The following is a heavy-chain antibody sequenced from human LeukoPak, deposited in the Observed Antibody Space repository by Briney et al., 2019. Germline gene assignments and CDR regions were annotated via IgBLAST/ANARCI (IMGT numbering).Heavy chain of an antibody. CDR2: ISSSSSYI. V-gene: IGHV3-21*01. D-gene: IGHD6-13*01. CDR3: ARDYYSSSRHAFDI. CDR1: GFIFSSYS. J-gene: IGHJ3*02. Sequence: GGSLRLSCAASGFIFSSYSMNWVRQAPGKGLEWVSSISSSSSYIYYADSVKGRFTISRDNAKNSLYLQMNSLRAEDTSVYYCARDYYSSSRHAFDIWGQGTMVTVSS.